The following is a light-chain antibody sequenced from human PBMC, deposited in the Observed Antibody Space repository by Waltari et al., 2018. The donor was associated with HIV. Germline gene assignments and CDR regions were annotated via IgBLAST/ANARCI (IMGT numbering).Light chain of an antibody. CDR1: SSAVGGFNN. CDR3: SSYTSSSTLVV. V-gene: IGLV2-14*03. J-gene: IGLJ2*01. Sequence: HSALTQPASVSGSPGQPITISSTGTSSAVGGFNNVSWYQHHPGKAPTLMIYDVTSRPSGVSNRFSGSKSGNTASLTISGLQAEDEADYYCSSYTSSSTLVVFGGGTKLTVL. CDR2: DVT.